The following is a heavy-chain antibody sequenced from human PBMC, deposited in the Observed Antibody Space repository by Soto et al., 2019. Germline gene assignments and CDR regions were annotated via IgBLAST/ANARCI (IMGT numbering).Heavy chain of an antibody. D-gene: IGHD3-16*02. CDR1: GFTFSSYW. CDR3: ARDRVYYDYIWGSYRYFDY. Sequence: GGSLRLSCAASGFTFSSYWMSWVRQAPGKGLEWVANIKQDGSEKYYVDSVKGRFTISRDNAKNSLYLQMNSLRAEDTAVYYCARDRVYYDYIWGSYRYFDYWGQGTLVTVSS. J-gene: IGHJ4*02. CDR2: IKQDGSEK. V-gene: IGHV3-7*01.